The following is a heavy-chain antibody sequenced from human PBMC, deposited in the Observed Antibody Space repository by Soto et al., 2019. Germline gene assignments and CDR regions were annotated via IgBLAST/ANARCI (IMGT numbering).Heavy chain of an antibody. CDR1: GYTFTSYG. Sequence: GASVKVYCKASGYTFTSYGISWVRQAPGQGPEWMGWISAYNGNTNYAQKLQGRVTMTTDTSTSTAYMELRSLRSDDTAVFYCARDPYPYCNSNSCYVDYWGQGTLVTVSS. D-gene: IGHD2-2*01. CDR2: ISAYNGNT. J-gene: IGHJ4*02. CDR3: ARDPYPYCNSNSCYVDY. V-gene: IGHV1-18*01.